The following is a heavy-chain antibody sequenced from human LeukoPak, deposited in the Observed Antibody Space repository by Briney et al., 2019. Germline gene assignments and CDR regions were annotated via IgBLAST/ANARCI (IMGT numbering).Heavy chain of an antibody. D-gene: IGHD3-16*02. CDR2: IYTSGST. CDR1: GGSISSYY. CDR3: ARDVLDTFGGVIARDAFDI. J-gene: IGHJ3*02. Sequence: SETLSLTCTVSGGSISSYYWSWIRQPAGKGLEWIGRIYTSGSTNYNPSLKSRVTMSVDTSKNQFSLKLSSVTAADTAVYYCARDVLDTFGGVIARDAFDIWGQGTMVTVSS. V-gene: IGHV4-4*07.